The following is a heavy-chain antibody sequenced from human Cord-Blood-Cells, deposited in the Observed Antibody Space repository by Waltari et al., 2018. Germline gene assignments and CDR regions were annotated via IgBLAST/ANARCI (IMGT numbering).Heavy chain of an antibody. CDR1: GGSISSSY. D-gene: IGHD3-10*01. Sequence: QVQLQESGPGLVKPSETLSLTCTVSGGSISSSYWSWIRQPPGKGLEWIGYIYYSGSTNYHPSLKSRVTISVDTSKNQFSLKLSSVTAADTAVYYCARGPARGWGSGSYYNDWGQGTLVTVSS. CDR2: IYYSGST. J-gene: IGHJ4*02. CDR3: ARGPARGWGSGSYYND. V-gene: IGHV4-59*01.